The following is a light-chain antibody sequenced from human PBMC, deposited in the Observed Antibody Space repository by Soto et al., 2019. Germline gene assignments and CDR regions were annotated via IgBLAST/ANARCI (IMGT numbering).Light chain of an antibody. Sequence: DIQMTQSPSSLSASVGDRVIITCRASQSISDYVNWYQQQPGKAPTLLISTASTLRSGVPPRFSGRGSGTDFTLTIDSLQPEDFATYYCQQSNTTPWTFGQGTKVEIK. CDR3: QQSNTTPWT. CDR1: QSISDY. J-gene: IGKJ1*01. V-gene: IGKV1-39*01. CDR2: TAS.